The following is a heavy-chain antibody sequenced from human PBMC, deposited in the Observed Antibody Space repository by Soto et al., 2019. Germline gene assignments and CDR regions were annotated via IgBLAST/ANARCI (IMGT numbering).Heavy chain of an antibody. Sequence: SETLSLTCTVSGGSISPFYWSWVRQPPGKGLEWIGYLYYSDNTNYNPSLKSRVTISVDASKNQVSLRLTSVTAADTAVYYCARVGGVAARTFDYWGQGTVVTVSS. CDR1: GGSISPFY. J-gene: IGHJ4*02. V-gene: IGHV4-59*01. CDR3: ARVGGVAARTFDY. CDR2: LYYSDNT. D-gene: IGHD3-16*01.